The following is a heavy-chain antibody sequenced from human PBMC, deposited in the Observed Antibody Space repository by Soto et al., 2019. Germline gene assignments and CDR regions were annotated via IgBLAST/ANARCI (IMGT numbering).Heavy chain of an antibody. D-gene: IGHD3-16*01. V-gene: IGHV1-18*01. J-gene: IGHJ4*02. Sequence: QVQLVQSGAEVKKPGASVKVSCKASGYTFTSYGISWVRQAPGQGLEWMGWISAYNGNTNYAQKLQGRVTMTTDTSTSTAYTELRSLRSDDTAVYYCARINYDYIWGSHKGPLDYWGQGTLVTVSS. CDR3: ARINYDYIWGSHKGPLDY. CDR2: ISAYNGNT. CDR1: GYTFTSYG.